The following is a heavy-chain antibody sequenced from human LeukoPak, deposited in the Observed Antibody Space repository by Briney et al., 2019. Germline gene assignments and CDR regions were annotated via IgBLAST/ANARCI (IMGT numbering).Heavy chain of an antibody. J-gene: IGHJ4*02. CDR2: ISVTSEK. V-gene: IGHV3-48*02. D-gene: IGHD1-26*01. CDR3: VRDPGRSSNY. Sequence: GGSLRLSCAASGFTFSSYSMNWVRQAPGKGLEWLSDISVTSEKSYADSVKGRFTISRDNAKNSLYLQMNSLRDEDTAVYYCVRDPGRSSNYWGQGTLVTVSS. CDR1: GFTFSSYS.